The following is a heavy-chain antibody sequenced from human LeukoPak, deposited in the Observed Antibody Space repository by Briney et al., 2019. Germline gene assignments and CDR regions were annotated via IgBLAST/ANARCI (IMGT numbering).Heavy chain of an antibody. Sequence: PSETLSLTCAVYGGSFSGYYWSWIRQPPGKGLEWIGYIYYSGSTSYNPSPKSRVTISVDTSKNQFSLKLSSVTAADTAVYYCARLDTAMVYAFDIWGQGTMVTVSS. D-gene: IGHD5-18*01. J-gene: IGHJ3*02. CDR1: GGSFSGYY. CDR2: IYYSGST. V-gene: IGHV4-59*01. CDR3: ARLDTAMVYAFDI.